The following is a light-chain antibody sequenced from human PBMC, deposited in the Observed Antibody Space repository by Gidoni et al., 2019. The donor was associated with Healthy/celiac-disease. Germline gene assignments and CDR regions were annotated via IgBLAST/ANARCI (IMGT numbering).Light chain of an antibody. V-gene: IGLV3-16*01. CDR2: KDS. CDR1: ALPNKY. Sequence: SYELTQPPSVSVSLGQMARITCSGEALPNKYAYWYQQKPGQFPVLVIYKDSERPSGIPERFSGSSSGTRVTLTISGVQAEDEADYYCLSADSSGTYVVFGGGTKLTVL. J-gene: IGLJ2*01. CDR3: LSADSSGTYVV.